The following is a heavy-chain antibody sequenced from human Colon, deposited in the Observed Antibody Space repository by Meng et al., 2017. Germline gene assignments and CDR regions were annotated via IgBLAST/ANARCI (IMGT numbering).Heavy chain of an antibody. Sequence: DTLSLTCNVSGGSISDHYWNWIRQPVGKGLAWIGRIRGSGSTNFNPLLKGRVTMSVDTSKNQFSLKLYSVTAADTAVYFCARDHAHFDYGLSRPGLDPWGQGTLVTVSS. D-gene: IGHD3-16*01. CDR3: ARDHAHFDYGLSRPGLDP. J-gene: IGHJ5*02. CDR1: GGSISDHY. V-gene: IGHV4-4*07. CDR2: IRGSGST.